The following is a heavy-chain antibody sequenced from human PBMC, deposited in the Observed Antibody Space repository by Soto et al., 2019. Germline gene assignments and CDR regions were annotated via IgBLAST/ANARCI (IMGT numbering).Heavy chain of an antibody. CDR3: ARRSSGWYFEY. J-gene: IGHJ4*02. Sequence: EVQLLESGGGLVQPGGSLRLSCAASGFTFSSYAMSWVRQAPGKGLEWVSAISGSGGSTYYADSVKGRFTISRDISTNTLYLQMTSLRAEDTAVYYCARRSSGWYFEYWGQGTLVTVSS. CDR2: ISGSGGST. V-gene: IGHV3-23*01. D-gene: IGHD6-19*01. CDR1: GFTFSSYA.